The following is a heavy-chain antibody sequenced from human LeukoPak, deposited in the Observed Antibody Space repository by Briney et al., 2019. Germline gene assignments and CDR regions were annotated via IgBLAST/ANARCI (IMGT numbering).Heavy chain of an antibody. CDR2: MYYSGST. Sequence: PSETLSLTCTVSGGSISSYYWSWIGQPPGKGLEWIGSMYYSGSTNYKPSLKSRVTVSVDTSKNQFSLKLSSVTAADTAVYYCARHAYYYDRSGSYEAFDIWGRRPMVTVSS. V-gene: IGHV4-59*08. J-gene: IGHJ3*02. CDR3: ARHAYYYDRSGSYEAFDI. CDR1: GGSISSYY. D-gene: IGHD3-22*01.